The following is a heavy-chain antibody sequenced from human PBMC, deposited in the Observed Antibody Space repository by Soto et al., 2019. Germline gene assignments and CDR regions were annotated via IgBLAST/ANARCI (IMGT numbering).Heavy chain of an antibody. V-gene: IGHV3-33*01. CDR3: ARDPQSPYDYVWGARRADAFDI. J-gene: IGHJ3*02. D-gene: IGHD3-16*01. CDR2: IWYDGSNK. Sequence: SLRLSFAASGFTFSSYGMHWVRQAPGKGLEWVAVIWYDGSNKYYADSVKGRFTISRDNSKNTLYLQMNSLRAEDTAVYYCARDPQSPYDYVWGARRADAFDIWGQGTMVTVSS. CDR1: GFTFSSYG.